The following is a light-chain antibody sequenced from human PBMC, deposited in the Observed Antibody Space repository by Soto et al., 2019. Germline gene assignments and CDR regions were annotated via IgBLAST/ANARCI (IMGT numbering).Light chain of an antibody. V-gene: IGKV1-13*02. CDR3: QQFNSYPYT. J-gene: IGKJ2*01. CDR1: QGISSA. CDR2: DAS. Sequence: AIQLTQSPSSLSASVGDRVTITCRASQGISSALAWYQQKPGKAPKLLIYDASSLESGVPSRFSGSGSGTDFTLTISSLQTEDFAAYYCQQFNSYPYTFGQGTKLEIK.